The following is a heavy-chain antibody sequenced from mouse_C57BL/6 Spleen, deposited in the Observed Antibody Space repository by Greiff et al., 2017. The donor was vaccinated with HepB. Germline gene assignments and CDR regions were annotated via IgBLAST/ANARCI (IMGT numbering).Heavy chain of an antibody. CDR2: INPYNGGT. V-gene: IGHV1-19*01. CDR1: GYTFTDYY. J-gene: IGHJ2*01. D-gene: IGHD1-1*01. CDR3: ARGGISTTVVPFDY. Sequence: EVQLQQSGPVLVKPGASVKMSCKASGYTFTDYYMNWVKQSHGKSLEWIGVINPYNGGTSYHQKFKVKATLTVDKSSSTAYMELNSLTSEDSAVYYCARGGISTTVVPFDYWGQGTTLTVSS.